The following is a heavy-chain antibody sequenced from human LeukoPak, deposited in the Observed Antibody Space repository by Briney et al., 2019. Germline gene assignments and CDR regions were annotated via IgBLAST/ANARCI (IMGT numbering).Heavy chain of an antibody. CDR1: GGSISSYY. CDR3: ARDYGGCLDY. CDR2: IYTSGST. Sequence: SETLSLTCTVSGGSISSYYWSWIRQPPGKGLEWIGYIYTSGSTNYNPSLKSRVTISVDTSKNQFSLRLSSVTAADTAVYYCARDYGGCLDYWGQGTLVTVSS. V-gene: IGHV4-4*09. J-gene: IGHJ4*02. D-gene: IGHD4-23*01.